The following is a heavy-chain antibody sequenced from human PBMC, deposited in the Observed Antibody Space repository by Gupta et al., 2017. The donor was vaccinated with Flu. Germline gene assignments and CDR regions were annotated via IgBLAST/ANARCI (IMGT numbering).Heavy chain of an antibody. Sequence: QVLLQESGPGLVKPSETLSLTCTVSGGSISSSTYYWAWIRQPPGKGLEWLGNIYYSGNTYYNSSLKSRVTISVDTSKNQFSLKLNSVTAADTAVYYCARRVMTAFFDFWGQGTLVTVSS. CDR1: GGSISSSTYY. CDR2: IYYSGNT. CDR3: ARRVMTAFFDF. V-gene: IGHV4-39*01. J-gene: IGHJ4*02. D-gene: IGHD3-16*01.